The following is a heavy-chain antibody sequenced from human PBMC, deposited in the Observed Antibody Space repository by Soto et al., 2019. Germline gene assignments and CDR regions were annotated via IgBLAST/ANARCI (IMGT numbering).Heavy chain of an antibody. V-gene: IGHV1-46*03. CDR3: TSGLASGDY. J-gene: IGHJ4*02. CDR1: GYIFTNFY. D-gene: IGHD6-6*01. Sequence: QVQLVQPGAEVKKPGASVKFSCKASGYIFTNFYIHWVRQAPGQGLEWIGIINPNGGSTNYAQNFQGRVTMTRDTSTSTVYMDLSSLRSEDTAVYYCTSGLASGDYWGQGTLITVSS. CDR2: INPNGGST.